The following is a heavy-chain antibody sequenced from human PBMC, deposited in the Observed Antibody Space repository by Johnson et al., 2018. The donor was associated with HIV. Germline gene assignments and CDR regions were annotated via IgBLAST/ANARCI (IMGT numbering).Heavy chain of an antibody. CDR2: ISWNSGNI. J-gene: IGHJ3*02. V-gene: IGHV3-9*01. D-gene: IGHD3-3*02. Sequence: VQLVESGGGVVQPGRSLRLSCAASGFTFDDYAMHWVRQAPGKGLEWVSGISWNSGNIGYADSVKGRFTISRDNSKNSLYLQMNSLRAEDTALYYCAKDTLLESGFDIWGQGTMVTVSS. CDR3: AKDTLLESGFDI. CDR1: GFTFDDYA.